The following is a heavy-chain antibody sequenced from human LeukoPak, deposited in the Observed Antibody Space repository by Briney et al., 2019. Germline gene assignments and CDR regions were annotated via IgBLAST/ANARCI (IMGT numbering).Heavy chain of an antibody. Sequence: ASVKVSCKASGYTFTSYDINWVRQATGQGLEWMGWMNPNSGNTGYAQKFQGRVTMTRNTSISTAYMELSSLRSEDTAVYYCAREIAAAGSYCYGMDVWGQGTTVTVSS. CDR1: GYTFTSYD. CDR2: MNPNSGNT. J-gene: IGHJ6*02. D-gene: IGHD6-13*01. V-gene: IGHV1-8*01. CDR3: AREIAAAGSYCYGMDV.